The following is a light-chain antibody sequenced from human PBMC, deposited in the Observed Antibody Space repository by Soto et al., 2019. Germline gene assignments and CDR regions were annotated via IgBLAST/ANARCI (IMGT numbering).Light chain of an antibody. CDR3: AAWDDSLSGYV. J-gene: IGLJ1*01. CDR2: RNN. Sequence: QSALTQPPSASGTPGQRVTISCSGSSSNFGSDYVYWYQQFPGTAPKLLIYRNNQRPSGVPDRFSGSKSGTSASLAISGLRSKDEADYYCAAWDDSLSGYVFGTGTKVTVL. CDR1: SSNFGSDY. V-gene: IGLV1-47*01.